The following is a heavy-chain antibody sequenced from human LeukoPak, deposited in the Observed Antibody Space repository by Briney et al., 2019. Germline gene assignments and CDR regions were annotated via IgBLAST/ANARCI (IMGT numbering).Heavy chain of an antibody. Sequence: GGSLRLSCAASGFTFSSYSMNWVRQAPGKGLKWVSYISSSSSTIYYADSVKGRFTISRDNAMNSVYLQMNSLRAEDTAVYYCARATTYYYDSSGPGLDYWGQGTLVTVSS. D-gene: IGHD3-22*01. J-gene: IGHJ4*02. CDR3: ARATTYYYDSSGPGLDY. V-gene: IGHV3-48*01. CDR1: GFTFSSYS. CDR2: ISSSSSTI.